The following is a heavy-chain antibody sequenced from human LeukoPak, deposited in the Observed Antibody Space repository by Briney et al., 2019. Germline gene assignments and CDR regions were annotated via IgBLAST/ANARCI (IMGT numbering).Heavy chain of an antibody. CDR1: GFTFRSYW. J-gene: IGHJ3*02. CDR3: ARDGELGSPADAFDI. Sequence: PGGSLRLSCAASGFTFRSYWMTWVRQYPGKGLECVANIKQDGSETYYADSVKGRFTISRDNAKRSLYLQMNSLRAEDTAVYYCARDGELGSPADAFDIWGQGTMVTVSS. D-gene: IGHD1-26*01. V-gene: IGHV3-7*01. CDR2: IKQDGSET.